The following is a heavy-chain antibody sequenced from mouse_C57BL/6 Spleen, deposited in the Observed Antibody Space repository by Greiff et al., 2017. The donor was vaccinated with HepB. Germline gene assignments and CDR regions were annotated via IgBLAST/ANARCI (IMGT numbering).Heavy chain of an antibody. J-gene: IGHJ4*01. Sequence: EVQVVESGGGLVQPGGSMKLSCVASGFTFSNYWMNWVRQSPEKGLEWVAQIRLKSDNYATHYAESVKGRFTISRDDSKSSVYLQMNNLRAEDTGIYYCTTIYYYGSSYFLDYWGQGTSVTVSS. V-gene: IGHV6-3*01. CDR3: TTIYYYGSSYFLDY. CDR1: GFTFSNYW. D-gene: IGHD1-1*01. CDR2: IRLKSDNYAT.